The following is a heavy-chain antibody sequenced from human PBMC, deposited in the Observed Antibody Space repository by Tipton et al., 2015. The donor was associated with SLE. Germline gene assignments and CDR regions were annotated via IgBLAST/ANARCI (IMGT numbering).Heavy chain of an antibody. CDR2: IYYGGST. V-gene: IGHV4-39*01. D-gene: IGHD3-10*01. CDR3: SRGVSHGMDV. CDR1: GGSIRISSYY. Sequence: TLSLTCTVSGGSIRISSYYWGWIRQPPGKGLEWIGSIYYGGSTYYNPSLKSRVTISVDRSKNQFSLKLSSVTAADTALYYCSRGVSHGMDVWGQGTTVTVSS. J-gene: IGHJ6*02.